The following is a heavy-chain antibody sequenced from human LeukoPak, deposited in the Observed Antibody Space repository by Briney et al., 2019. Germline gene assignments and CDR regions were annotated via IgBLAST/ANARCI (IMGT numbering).Heavy chain of an antibody. CDR3: AKGLGYYDSSGYRWAGGEFDY. V-gene: IGHV3-9*01. Sequence: GGSLRLSCAASGFTFDDYAMHWVRQAPGKGLEWVSGISWNSGSIGYADSVKGRFTISRDNAKNSLYLQMNSLRAEDTALYYCAKGLGYYDSSGYRWAGGEFDYWGQGTLVTVSS. D-gene: IGHD3-22*01. CDR2: ISWNSGSI. CDR1: GFTFDDYA. J-gene: IGHJ4*02.